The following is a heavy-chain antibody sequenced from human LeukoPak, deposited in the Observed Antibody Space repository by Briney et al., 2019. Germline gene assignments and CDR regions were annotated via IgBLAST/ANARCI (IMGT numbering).Heavy chain of an antibody. CDR1: GGSISSSRYY. CDR2: IYYSGST. J-gene: IGHJ5*02. Sequence: SETLSLTCTVSGGSISSSRYYWGWIRQPPGKGLEWIGSIYYSGSTYYNPSLKSRVTISVDTSKNQFSLKLSSVTAADTAVYYCARGTGDWFDPWGQGTLVTVSS. D-gene: IGHD7-27*01. V-gene: IGHV4-39*01. CDR3: ARGTGDWFDP.